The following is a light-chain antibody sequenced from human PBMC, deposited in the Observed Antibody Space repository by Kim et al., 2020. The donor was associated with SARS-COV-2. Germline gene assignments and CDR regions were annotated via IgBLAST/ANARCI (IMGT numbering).Light chain of an antibody. J-gene: IGKJ4*01. CDR3: QQSGAFLT. Sequence: SVTPKEQVTITCRASQSIGNRLHWYQQKPDQSPKLLIRYASQSITGVPPRFSGSGSGTDFTLTINSLEAEDAATYYCQQSGAFLTFGGGTKVDIK. V-gene: IGKV6-21*02. CDR2: YAS. CDR1: QSIGNR.